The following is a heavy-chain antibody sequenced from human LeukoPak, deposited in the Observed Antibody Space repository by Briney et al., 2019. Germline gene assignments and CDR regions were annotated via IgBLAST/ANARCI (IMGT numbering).Heavy chain of an antibody. J-gene: IGHJ4*02. D-gene: IGHD4-23*01. V-gene: IGHV4-38-2*02. Sequence: KASETLSLTCTVSGYSISSGYYWGWIRQPPGKGLEWIGYIYHSGSTCYNPSLKSRVTISVDRSKNQFSLKLSSVTAADTAVYYCARERFPSHGGKFPPGLYYFDYWGQGTLVTVSS. CDR1: GYSISSGYY. CDR2: IYHSGST. CDR3: ARERFPSHGGKFPPGLYYFDY.